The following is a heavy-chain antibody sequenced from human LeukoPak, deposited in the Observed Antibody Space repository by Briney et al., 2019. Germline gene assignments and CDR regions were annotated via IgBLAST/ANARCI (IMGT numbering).Heavy chain of an antibody. CDR3: ANGAHPDYSHYYFDS. Sequence: GWSMRLACAASGFTFNKYGMSWVRQAPGKGLEWVSAITGGGGRTYNGDSVKGRFTISRDSSKNMVYLQMNSLSGEDTAVYYCANGAHPDYSHYYFDSWGQGALVTVSS. J-gene: IGHJ4*02. V-gene: IGHV3-23*01. D-gene: IGHD4-11*01. CDR2: ITGGGGRT. CDR1: GFTFNKYG.